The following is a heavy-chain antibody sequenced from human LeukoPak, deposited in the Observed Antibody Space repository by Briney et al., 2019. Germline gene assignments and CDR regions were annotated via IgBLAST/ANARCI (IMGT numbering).Heavy chain of an antibody. CDR2: ISSGATYT. CDR1: GFSFSSYS. Sequence: GGSLRLSCAASGFSFSSYSMNWVRQAPGKGLEWVSSISSGATYTNYADSVKGRFTVSRDNAKNSLHLQMDSPRADDSAVYYCARLAMGRGAGGANNYYYYMDVWGKGTTVTVSS. J-gene: IGHJ6*03. V-gene: IGHV3-21*06. D-gene: IGHD6-13*01. CDR3: ARLAMGRGAGGANNYYYYMDV.